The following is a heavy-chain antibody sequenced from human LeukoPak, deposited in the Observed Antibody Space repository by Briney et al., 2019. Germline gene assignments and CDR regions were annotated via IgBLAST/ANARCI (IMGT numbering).Heavy chain of an antibody. D-gene: IGHD5-24*01. CDR2: VIRDGSFT. J-gene: IGHJ4*02. V-gene: IGHV3-74*01. CDR1: GFTFRSYW. Sequence: PGGSLRLSCAASGFTFRSYWMHWVRQAPGKGLEWVSRVIRDGSFTNYADSVKGRFTISRDNAKNTLYLQMSSLRAEDTAVYFCGRDGDDFNFDYWGQGSLDTVSS. CDR3: GRDGDDFNFDY.